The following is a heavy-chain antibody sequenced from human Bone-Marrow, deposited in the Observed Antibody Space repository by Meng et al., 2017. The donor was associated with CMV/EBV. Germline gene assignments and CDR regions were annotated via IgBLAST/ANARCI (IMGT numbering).Heavy chain of an antibody. Sequence: ASVKVSCKASGYTFTSYDINWVRQATGQGLEWMGWMNPNSGNTGYAQKFQGRATITRNTSISTAYMELSSLRSEDTAVYYCARIAAAVTFDYWGQGTLVTVSS. D-gene: IGHD6-13*01. CDR3: ARIAAAVTFDY. CDR2: MNPNSGNT. CDR1: GYTFTSYD. J-gene: IGHJ4*02. V-gene: IGHV1-8*03.